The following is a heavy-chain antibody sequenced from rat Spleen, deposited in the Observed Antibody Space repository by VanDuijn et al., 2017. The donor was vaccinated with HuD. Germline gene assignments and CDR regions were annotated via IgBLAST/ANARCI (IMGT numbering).Heavy chain of an antibody. J-gene: IGHJ2*01. CDR2: INWGGSST. Sequence: EVQLVESDGGLVQPGRSLKLSCAASGFTFDDYGMAWVRQAPKNGLEWVASINWGGSSTYYPDNVKGRFTISRDNAKNALYLQMNNLRSEDTAIYYCAKVLSGSFDYWGQGVMVTVSS. CDR3: AKVLSGSFDY. V-gene: IGHV5-29*01. D-gene: IGHD5-1*01. CDR1: GFTFDDYG.